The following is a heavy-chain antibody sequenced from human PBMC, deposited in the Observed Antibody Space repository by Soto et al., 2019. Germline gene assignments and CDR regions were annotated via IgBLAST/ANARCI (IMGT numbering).Heavy chain of an antibody. CDR1: GSTCSDYY. D-gene: IGHD3-16*01. J-gene: IGHJ5*02. CDR2: ISSSSSYT. V-gene: IGHV3-11*06. CDR3: ARDGAIFGFDP. Sequence: GGSLRLSCAASGSTCSDYYMSWIRQAPGKGLEWVSYISSSSSYTNYADSVKGRFTISRDNAKNSLYLQMNSLRAEDTAVYYCARDGAIFGFDPWGQGTLVTVSS.